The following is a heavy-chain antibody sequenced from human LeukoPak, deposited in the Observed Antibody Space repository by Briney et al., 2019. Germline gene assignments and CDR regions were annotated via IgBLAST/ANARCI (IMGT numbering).Heavy chain of an antibody. CDR3: ARGGGTYFWEFAY. D-gene: IGHD1-26*01. Sequence: VGSLRLSCAASVLTFSSYAMHWVRQAPGKGLEWVAVIAYDVINKYYADSVKGRFTISRDSSKKTLYLQMNSLRAEDTPVYYCARGGGTYFWEFAYWGQGTLVTVSS. J-gene: IGHJ4*02. CDR2: IAYDVINK. CDR1: VLTFSSYA. V-gene: IGHV3-30-3*01.